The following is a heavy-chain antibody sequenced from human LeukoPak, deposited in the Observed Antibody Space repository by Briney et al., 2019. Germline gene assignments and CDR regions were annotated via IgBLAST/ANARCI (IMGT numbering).Heavy chain of an antibody. CDR2: ISSSDNTI. V-gene: IGHV3-48*02. J-gene: IGHJ4*02. CDR1: GFAFSDYS. CDR3: ARVHRGYSYGRLDY. Sequence: GGSLRLSCAASGFAFSDYSMNWVRQAPGKGLEWVSYISSSDNTIHYADSVKGRFTISRDYAKNSLYLEMNSLRDEDTAVYYCARVHRGYSYGRLDYWGQGTLVTVSS. D-gene: IGHD5-18*01.